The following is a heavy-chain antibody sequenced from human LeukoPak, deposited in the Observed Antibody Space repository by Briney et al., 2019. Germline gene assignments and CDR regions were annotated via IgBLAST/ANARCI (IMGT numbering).Heavy chain of an antibody. CDR1: GGSISSYY. J-gene: IGHJ5*02. D-gene: IGHD2-21*02. Sequence: SETLSLTCTVSGGSISSYYWSWIRQPPGKGVEWVGYIYYSGSTNYNPSLKSRVTISVDTSKNQFSLKLSSVTAADTAVYYCAAYTYCGGDCYSSWFDPWGQGTLVTVSS. CDR3: AAYTYCGGDCYSSWFDP. CDR2: IYYSGST. V-gene: IGHV4-59*01.